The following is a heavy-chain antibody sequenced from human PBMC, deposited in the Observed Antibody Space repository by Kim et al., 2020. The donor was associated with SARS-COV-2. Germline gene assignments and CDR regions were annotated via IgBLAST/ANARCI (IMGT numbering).Heavy chain of an antibody. CDR3: ASDQSLAGGTVDAFVV. Sequence: SGTLSLTCTVSGGSISSGDSYWIWIRQPPGKGLEAIGYIYYSGSTYYNPSLKRRVTMSVDTSKNQFSLRLSSGTAADAAVYYSASDQSLAGGTVDAFVV. CDR2: IYYSGST. J-gene: IGHJ3*01. D-gene: IGHD1-26*01. V-gene: IGHV4-30-4*01. CDR1: GGSISSGDSY.